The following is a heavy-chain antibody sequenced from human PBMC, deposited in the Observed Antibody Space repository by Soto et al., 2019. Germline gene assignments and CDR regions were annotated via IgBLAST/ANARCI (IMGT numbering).Heavy chain of an antibody. V-gene: IGHV4-4*02. Sequence: NPSETLSLTCAVSGDSISSSYWWSWVRQPPGKGLEWIGEIYHSETTNYNPSLKSRVTLSMDKSKNQFSLMLTSVTAADTAVYFCARYDFGIFDYWGHGILVTVSS. CDR3: ARYDFGIFDY. CDR1: GDSISSSYW. D-gene: IGHD4-17*01. J-gene: IGHJ4*01. CDR2: IYHSETT.